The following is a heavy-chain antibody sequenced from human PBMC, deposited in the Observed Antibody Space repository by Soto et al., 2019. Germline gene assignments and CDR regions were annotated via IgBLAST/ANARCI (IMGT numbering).Heavy chain of an antibody. D-gene: IGHD2-8*02. J-gene: IGHJ4*02. CDR2: IIPILGIA. CDR3: ARGGPTGGIGY. V-gene: IGHV1-69*02. CDR1: GGTFSSYT. Sequence: QVQQVQSGAEVKKPGSSVEVSCKASGGTFSSYTISWVRQAPGQGLEWMGRIIPILGIANYAQKFQGRVTITADKSTITAYMELSSLRSEDTAVYYCARGGPTGGIGYWGQGTLVTVSS.